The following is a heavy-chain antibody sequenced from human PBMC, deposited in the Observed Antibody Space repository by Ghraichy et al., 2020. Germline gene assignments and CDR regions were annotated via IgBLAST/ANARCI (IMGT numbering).Heavy chain of an antibody. Sequence: ASVKVSCKASGYNFTGSDVNWVRQATGQGLEWMGWMNPNSGNRGYAQQFQGRVAMTRNTSISTAYMELSSLRSEDTAVYYCARGRHFDFSVSPLGYYIDSWGQGTLVTVSS. D-gene: IGHD3/OR15-3a*01. J-gene: IGHJ4*02. CDR2: MNPNSGNR. CDR1: GYNFTGSD. CDR3: ARGRHFDFSVSPLGYYIDS. V-gene: IGHV1-8*01.